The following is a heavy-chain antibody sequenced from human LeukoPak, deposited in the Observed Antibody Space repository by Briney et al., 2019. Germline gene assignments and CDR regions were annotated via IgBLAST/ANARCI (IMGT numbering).Heavy chain of an antibody. Sequence: PSGTLSLTCAVSGGSISSSNWWSWVRQPPGKGLEWIGEIYHSGSTNYNPSLKSRVTISVDKSKNQFSLKLSSVTAADTAVYYCASTGYCSSTSCSSDYWGQGTLVTVSS. J-gene: IGHJ4*02. CDR1: GGSISSSNW. CDR3: ASTGYCSSTSCSSDY. CDR2: IYHSGST. D-gene: IGHD2-2*01. V-gene: IGHV4-4*02.